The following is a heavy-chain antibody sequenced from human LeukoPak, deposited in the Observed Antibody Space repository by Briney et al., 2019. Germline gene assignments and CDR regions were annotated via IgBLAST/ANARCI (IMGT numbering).Heavy chain of an antibody. CDR1: GYTFTSYG. J-gene: IGHJ6*04. CDR3: AREEPVAGRGYYYGMDV. D-gene: IGHD6-19*01. V-gene: IGHV1-18*04. CDR2: ISAYNGNT. Sequence: ASVKVSCKASGYTFTSYGISWVRQAPGQGLEWMGWISAYNGNTNYAQKLQGRVTMTTDTSTSTAYMELRSLRSDDTAVYYCAREEPVAGRGYYYGMDVWGKGTTVTVSP.